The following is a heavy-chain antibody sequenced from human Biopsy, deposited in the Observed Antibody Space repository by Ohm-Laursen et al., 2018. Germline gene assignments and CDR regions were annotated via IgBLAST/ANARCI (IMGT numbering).Heavy chain of an antibody. CDR1: GFTFSSSW. CDR2: FNSDGTDT. CDR3: AKAGRGYIDY. D-gene: IGHD5-18*01. J-gene: IGHJ4*02. Sequence: GSLRLSCTASGFTFSSSWMHWVRQAPGKGLEWVSRFNSDGTDTTYADSVKGRFTISRDNAKNTLYLQMNSLRVEDTAVYYCAKAGRGYIDYWGQGTLVNVSS. V-gene: IGHV3-74*01.